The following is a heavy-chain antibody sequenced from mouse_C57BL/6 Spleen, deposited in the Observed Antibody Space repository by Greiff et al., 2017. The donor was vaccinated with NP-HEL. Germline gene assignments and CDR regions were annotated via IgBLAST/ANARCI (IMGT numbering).Heavy chain of an antibody. CDR2: IDPSDSYT. V-gene: IGHV1-50*01. D-gene: IGHD2-2*01. CDR1: GYTFTSYW. CDR3: ARAVTTPFAY. Sequence: QVHVKQPGAELVKPGASVKLSCKASGYTFTSYWMQWVKQRPGQGLEWIGEIDPSDSYTNYNQKFKGKATLTVDTSSSTAYMQLSSLTSEDSAVYYCARAVTTPFAYWGQGTLVTVSA. J-gene: IGHJ3*01.